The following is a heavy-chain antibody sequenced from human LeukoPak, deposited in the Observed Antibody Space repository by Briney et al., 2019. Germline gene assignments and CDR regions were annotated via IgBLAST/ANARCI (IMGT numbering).Heavy chain of an antibody. CDR1: GYAFSSYG. D-gene: IGHD2-2*01. J-gene: IGHJ4*02. CDR2: ISAYNGHT. CDR3: ARGRLSHCSSTSCYLGPAVW. V-gene: IGHV1-18*04. Sequence: ASVKVSCKASGYAFSSYGINWVRQAPGQGLEWMGWISAYNGHTNYVQKMQGRVTMTTDTSTNTAYMELRSLRSDDTAVYYCARGRLSHCSSTSCYLGPAVWWGQGTLVTVSS.